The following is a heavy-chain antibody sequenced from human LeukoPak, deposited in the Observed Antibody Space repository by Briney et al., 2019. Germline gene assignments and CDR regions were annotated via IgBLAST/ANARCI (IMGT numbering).Heavy chain of an antibody. CDR1: GFTFSSYW. D-gene: IGHD3-3*01. CDR3: ARVSPLYYDFWSGYYPYYGMDV. Sequence: PGGSLRLSCAASGFTFSSYWMSWVRQAPGKGLEWVANIKQDGSEKYYVDSVKGRFTISRDNAKNSLYLQMNSLRAEDTAVYYCARVSPLYYDFWSGYYPYYGMDVWGQGTTVTVFS. CDR2: IKQDGSEK. V-gene: IGHV3-7*01. J-gene: IGHJ6*02.